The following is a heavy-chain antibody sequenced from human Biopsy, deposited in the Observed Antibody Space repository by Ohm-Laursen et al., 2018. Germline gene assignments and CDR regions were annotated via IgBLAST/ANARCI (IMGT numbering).Heavy chain of an antibody. V-gene: IGHV3-48*03. D-gene: IGHD2-21*01. CDR3: TRLAYYYYYGMDV. J-gene: IGHJ6*02. CDR2: ITGSSSTI. CDR1: GFTSNSHE. Sequence: SLRLSCTASGFTSNSHEMNWVRQAPGKGLEWISYITGSSSTIYYADSVKGRFTISRDNAKNSLYLQRNSLRAEDTAVYYCTRLAYYYYYGMDVRGQGTTVTVSS.